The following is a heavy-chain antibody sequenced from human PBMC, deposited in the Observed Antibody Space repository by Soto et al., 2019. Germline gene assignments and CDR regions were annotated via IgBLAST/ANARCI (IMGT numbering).Heavy chain of an antibody. D-gene: IGHD2-15*01. CDR1: GGTFSSYA. CDR2: IIPIFGTA. Sequence: QVQLVQSGAEVKKPGSSVKVSCKASGGTFSSYAISWVRQAPGQGLEWMGGIIPIFGTANYAQKFQGRVTITADETTSTAYMELSSLRSEDTAVYYCARALKDSGGSQWDYYYYDGMDVWGQGTTVTVSS. CDR3: ARALKDSGGSQWDYYYYDGMDV. J-gene: IGHJ6*02. V-gene: IGHV1-69*01.